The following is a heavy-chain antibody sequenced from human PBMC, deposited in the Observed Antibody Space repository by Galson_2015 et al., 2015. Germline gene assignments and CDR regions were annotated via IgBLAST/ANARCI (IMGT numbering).Heavy chain of an antibody. J-gene: IGHJ3*02. Sequence: SVKVSCKASGGTFSSYAISWVRQAPGQGLEWMGGIIPIFGTANYAQKFQGRVTITADESTSTAYMELSSLRSEDTAVYYCARPSGGSCYSLIQCAFDIWGQGTMVTVSS. D-gene: IGHD2-15*01. CDR3: ARPSGGSCYSLIQCAFDI. CDR2: IIPIFGTA. CDR1: GGTFSSYA. V-gene: IGHV1-69*13.